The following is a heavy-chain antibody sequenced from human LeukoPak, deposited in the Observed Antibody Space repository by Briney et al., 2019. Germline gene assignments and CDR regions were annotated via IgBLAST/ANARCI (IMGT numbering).Heavy chain of an antibody. J-gene: IGHJ4*02. CDR2: ISGSGGST. CDR3: AKLPGYSSSWYPFDY. Sequence: GGSLRLSCAASGFTFSSYAMSWVRQAPGKGLEWVSAISGSGGSTYYADSVKGRFTISRDNSKNTLYLQMNSLRAEDTAVYYCAKLPGYSSSWYPFDYWGQGTLVTVSS. V-gene: IGHV3-23*01. CDR1: GFTFSSYA. D-gene: IGHD6-13*01.